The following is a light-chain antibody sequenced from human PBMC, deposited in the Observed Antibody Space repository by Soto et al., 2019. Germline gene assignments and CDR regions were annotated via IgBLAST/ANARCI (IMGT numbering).Light chain of an antibody. CDR2: DAS. CDR3: QQYNNWPGT. V-gene: IGKV3D-15*01. J-gene: IGKJ1*01. CDR1: QSVSSN. Sequence: EVVMTQSPATLSVSPGERASLPCRASQSVSSNLAWYQQKPGQAPRLLIYDASNRATGIPDRFSGSGSGTDFTLTISSLQSEDFAVYYCQQYNNWPGTFGQGTKVDIK.